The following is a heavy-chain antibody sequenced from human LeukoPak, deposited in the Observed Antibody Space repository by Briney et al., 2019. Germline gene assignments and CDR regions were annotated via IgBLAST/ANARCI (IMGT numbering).Heavy chain of an antibody. CDR1: GFTFNSYS. V-gene: IGHV3-23*01. Sequence: GSLRLSCAASGFTFNSYSMSWVRQAPGKGLEWVSAIYGSGGSEYADSVKGRFTISRDNSKNTVYLQMNSLRAEDTAVYYCAKDRLPDGVWSIDYWGQGTLVTVSS. D-gene: IGHD2-8*02. J-gene: IGHJ4*02. CDR3: AKDRLPDGVWSIDY. CDR2: IYGSGGSE.